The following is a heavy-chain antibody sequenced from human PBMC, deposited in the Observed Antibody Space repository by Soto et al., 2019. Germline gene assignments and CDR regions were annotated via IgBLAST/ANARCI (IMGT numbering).Heavy chain of an antibody. Sequence: ASVKVSCKASGYTFTSYGISWVRQAPGQGLEWMGWISAYNGNTSYAQKLQGRVTMTTDTSTSTAYMELRSLRSDDTAVYYCARVYFSGGSCFRGGYNAFDIWGQGTMVTVSS. D-gene: IGHD2-15*01. CDR1: GYTFTSYG. CDR3: ARVYFSGGSCFRGGYNAFDI. CDR2: ISAYNGNT. V-gene: IGHV1-18*01. J-gene: IGHJ3*02.